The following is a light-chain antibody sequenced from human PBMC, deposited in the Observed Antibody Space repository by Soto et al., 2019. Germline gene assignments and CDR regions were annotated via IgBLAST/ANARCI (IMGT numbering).Light chain of an antibody. CDR3: QSYDTSLSARYV. CDR1: SSNIGAGYD. J-gene: IGLJ1*01. V-gene: IGLV1-40*01. CDR2: RNN. Sequence: QAVVTQPPSVSGAPGQRVTISCTGSSSNIGAGYDVHWYQQLPGTAPKLLIYRNNNRPSGVPDRFSGSKSGTSASLAITGLQAEDEADYYCQSYDTSLSARYVFGTGTKLTVL.